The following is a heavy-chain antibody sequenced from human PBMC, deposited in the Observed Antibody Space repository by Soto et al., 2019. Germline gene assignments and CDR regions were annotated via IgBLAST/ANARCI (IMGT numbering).Heavy chain of an antibody. CDR1: GGSVSSGSYY. D-gene: IGHD4-17*01. CDR2: ISYSGST. CDR3: AIEPTTVTNYYYYALDV. V-gene: IGHV4-61*01. Sequence: QVQLQESGPGLVKPSETLSLTCTVSGGSVSSGSYYCIWIRQPPGKGLEWIGYISYSGSTNYNPSLKSRLTISVDTSKNQFSLKLSSVTAADTAVYYCAIEPTTVTNYYYYALDVWGQGTTVSVSS. J-gene: IGHJ6*02.